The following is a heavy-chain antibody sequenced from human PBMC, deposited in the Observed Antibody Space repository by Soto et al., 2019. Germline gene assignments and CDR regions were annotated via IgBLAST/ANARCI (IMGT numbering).Heavy chain of an antibody. CDR1: GYTFTGYY. Sequence: QVQVVQSGAEVKKPGASVKVSCKASGYTFTGYYMHWVRQAPGQGLEWMGWIIPNNGGTKYAQKFQDRVTMTRDTSISTAYMELSRLRSDDTAGYYCARGTFDSSGDYFAGWFGPWGQGPLVTVSS. J-gene: IGHJ5*02. CDR2: IIPNNGGT. CDR3: ARGTFDSSGDYFAGWFGP. V-gene: IGHV1-2*02. D-gene: IGHD3-22*01.